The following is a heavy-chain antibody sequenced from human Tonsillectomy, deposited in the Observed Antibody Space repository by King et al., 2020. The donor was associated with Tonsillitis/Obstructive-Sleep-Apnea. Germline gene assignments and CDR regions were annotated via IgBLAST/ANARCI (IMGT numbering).Heavy chain of an antibody. J-gene: IGHJ6*02. Sequence: VQLVESGGDLVQPGRSLRLSCTVSGFLFGDYGMSWVRQAPGKGLGWVAVIKSKTYGGTTHYGASVEGRFTISRDDSKSIAYLQMNSLKTEDTGVYYCTRDPVIAARYHSIDVWGQGTTVTVSS. V-gene: IGHV3-49*04. CDR2: IKSKTYGGTT. CDR3: TRDPVIAARYHSIDV. CDR1: GFLFGDYG. D-gene: IGHD2-15*01.